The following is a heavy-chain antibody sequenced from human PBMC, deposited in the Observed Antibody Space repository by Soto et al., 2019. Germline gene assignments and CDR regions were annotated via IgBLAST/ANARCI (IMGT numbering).Heavy chain of an antibody. CDR3: ARCISLTIFGVVIRNYFDY. J-gene: IGHJ4*02. V-gene: IGHV4-39*01. Sequence: PSETLSLTCTVSGGSISSSSYYWGWIRQPPGKGLEWIGSIYYSGSTYYNPSLKSRVTISVDTSKNQFSLKLSSVTAADTAVYYCARCISLTIFGVVIRNYFDYWGQGTLVTVSS. CDR1: GGSISSSSYY. D-gene: IGHD3-3*01. CDR2: IYYSGST.